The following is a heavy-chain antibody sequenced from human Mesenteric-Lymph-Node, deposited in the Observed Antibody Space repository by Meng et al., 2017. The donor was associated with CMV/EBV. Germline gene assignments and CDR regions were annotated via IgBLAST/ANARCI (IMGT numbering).Heavy chain of an antibody. CDR3: ARDTSIAAAGSDY. J-gene: IGHJ4*02. CDR2: MNEDGSEK. Sequence: ESLKISCAASGFTFSSYWMSWVRQAPGKGLEWVANMNEDGSEKYYVDSVKGRFTISRDNAKNSLYLQMSSLRAEDTAVYYCARDTSIAAAGSDYWGQGTLVTVSS. V-gene: IGHV3-7*01. CDR1: GFTFSSYW. D-gene: IGHD6-13*01.